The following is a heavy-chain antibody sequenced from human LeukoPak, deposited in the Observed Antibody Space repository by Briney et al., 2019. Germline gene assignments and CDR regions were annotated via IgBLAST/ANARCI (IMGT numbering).Heavy chain of an antibody. J-gene: IGHJ5*02. CDR1: GGSISSSSYY. CDR3: ARAQPYDSSREIESFDP. V-gene: IGHV4-39*07. D-gene: IGHD3-22*01. Sequence: SETLSLTCTVSGGSISSSSYYWGWIRQPPGKGLEWIGEINHSGSTNYNPSLKSRVTISVDTSKNQFSLKLSSVTAADTAVYYCARAQPYDSSREIESFDPWGQGTLVTVSS. CDR2: INHSGST.